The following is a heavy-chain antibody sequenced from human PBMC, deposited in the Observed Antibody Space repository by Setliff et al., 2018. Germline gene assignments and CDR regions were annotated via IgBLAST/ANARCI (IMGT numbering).Heavy chain of an antibody. J-gene: IGHJ1*01. CDR2: IDPDGIGK. Sequence: GGSLRLSCAASGFTFNKYWMTWVRQAPGKGLEWVANIDPDGIGKYYIDSVRGRFTISRDNAKNTLYLHMNNLRAEDTAVFYCAKDYSMAITVGYFQHWGHGTLVTVSS. V-gene: IGHV3-7*01. D-gene: IGHD1-20*01. CDR1: GFTFNKYW. CDR3: AKDYSMAITVGYFQH.